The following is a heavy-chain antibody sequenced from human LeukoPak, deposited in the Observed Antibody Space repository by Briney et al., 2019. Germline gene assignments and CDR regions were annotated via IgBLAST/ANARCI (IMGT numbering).Heavy chain of an antibody. D-gene: IGHD3-9*01. V-gene: IGHV3-48*03. J-gene: IGHJ4*02. CDR2: ISSSGSTI. Sequence: GTSLRLSCAASGFTFSSYEMNWVRQAPGKGLEWVSYISSSGSTIYNADSVKGRFTISRDNAKNSLYLQMNSLRAEDTAVYYCARDSYDILTGSSTPFDYWGQGTLVTVSS. CDR1: GFTFSSYE. CDR3: ARDSYDILTGSSTPFDY.